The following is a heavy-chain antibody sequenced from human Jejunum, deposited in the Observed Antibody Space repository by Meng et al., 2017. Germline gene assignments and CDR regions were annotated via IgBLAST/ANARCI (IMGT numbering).Heavy chain of an antibody. CDR2: ISHGGDAT. J-gene: IGHJ4*02. CDR3: AKQNNSGSRYLDY. D-gene: IGHD3-10*01. V-gene: IGHV3-23*01. CDR1: GFTFYSFA. Sequence: GGSLRLSCAVSGFTFYSFAMNWVRQAPGKGLEWVSSISHGGDATYYADSVKGRFTISRDNFKNTLFLQMNSLKAEDTAVYYCAKQNNSGSRYLDYRGPGNLV.